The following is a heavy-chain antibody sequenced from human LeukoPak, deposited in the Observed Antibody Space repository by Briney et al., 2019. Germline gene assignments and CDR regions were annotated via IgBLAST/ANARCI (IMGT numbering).Heavy chain of an antibody. J-gene: IGHJ4*02. V-gene: IGHV3-53*01. CDR1: GFTVSSNY. CDR3: ARDSGLTTEVY. Sequence: PGGSLRLSCAASGFTVSSNYMSWVRQAPGKGLEWVSVMYSGGNTHYADSVKGRFTISRDNSKNTFYLQMNSLRAEDTAVYYCARDSGLTTEVYWGQGTLVTVSS. D-gene: IGHD4-11*01. CDR2: MYSGGNT.